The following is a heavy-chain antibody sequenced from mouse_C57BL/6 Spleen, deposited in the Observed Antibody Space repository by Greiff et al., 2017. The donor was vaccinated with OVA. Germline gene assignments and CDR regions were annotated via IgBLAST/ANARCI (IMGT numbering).Heavy chain of an antibody. V-gene: IGHV1-82*01. J-gene: IGHJ4*01. Sequence: QVQLQQSGPELVKPGASVKISCKASGYAFSSSWMNWVKQRPGKGLEWIGRIYPGDGATNYNGKFKGKATLTADKSSSTAYMQLSSLTSEDSAVYFCARSLHSNYYAMDYWGQGTSVTVSS. CDR2: IYPGDGAT. CDR1: GYAFSSSW. D-gene: IGHD2-5*01. CDR3: ARSLHSNYYAMDY.